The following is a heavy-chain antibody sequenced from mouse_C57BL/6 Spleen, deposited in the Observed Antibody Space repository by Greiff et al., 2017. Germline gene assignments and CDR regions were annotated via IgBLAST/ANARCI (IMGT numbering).Heavy chain of an antibody. CDR2: ISSKSNNNAT. Sequence: EVKLQESGGGLVQPKGSLKLSCAASGFTFNTYAMNWVRQAPGKGLEWVARISSKSNNNATYYADSVKDRFTISRDDSESMLYLKMNHLKTEDKAMYYCGRQIYYDCDGYDYWGQGTTLTVSS. CDR3: GRQIYYDCDGYDY. V-gene: IGHV10-1*01. CDR1: GFTFNTYA. D-gene: IGHD2-4*01. J-gene: IGHJ2*01.